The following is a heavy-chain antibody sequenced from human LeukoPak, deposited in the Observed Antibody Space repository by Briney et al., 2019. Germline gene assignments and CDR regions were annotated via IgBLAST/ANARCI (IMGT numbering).Heavy chain of an antibody. Sequence: SETLSLTCTVSGGSVSSSGYYWGWIRQPPGKGLEWIGNIYHSGSTYYTPSLKSRVTISVDTSKNQLSLNLSSVTAADTAVYYCARHRGDFGDSRGNFDSWGQGTLVTVSS. CDR3: ARHRGDFGDSRGNFDS. CDR2: IYHSGST. CDR1: GGSVSSSGYY. D-gene: IGHD4-17*01. V-gene: IGHV4-39*01. J-gene: IGHJ4*02.